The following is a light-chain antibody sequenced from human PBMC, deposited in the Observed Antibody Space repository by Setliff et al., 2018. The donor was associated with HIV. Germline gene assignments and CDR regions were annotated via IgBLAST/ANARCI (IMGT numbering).Light chain of an antibody. V-gene: IGLV2-14*03. Sequence: QSALTQPVSLSGSPGQSITISCTGTNTDIDAYKYVSWYQQHPGRAPKLIIYDVSSRPSGVSSRFSGSKSGNTASLTISGLHSDDEADYYCLSYTSASTWVFGGGTKVTVL. J-gene: IGLJ3*02. CDR2: DVS. CDR3: LSYTSASTWV. CDR1: NTDIDAYKY.